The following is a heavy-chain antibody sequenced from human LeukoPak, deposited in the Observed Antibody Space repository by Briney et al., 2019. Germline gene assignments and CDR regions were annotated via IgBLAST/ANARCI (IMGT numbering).Heavy chain of an antibody. CDR3: ARRVSDSSGYSWFDP. J-gene: IGHJ5*02. CDR2: IYYSGST. D-gene: IGHD3-22*01. CDR1: GGSISSSSYY. V-gene: IGHV4-39*07. Sequence: PSETLSLTCTVSGGSISSSSYYWGWIRQPPGKGLEWIGSIYYSGSTYYNPSLKSRVTISVDTSKNQFSLKLSSVTAADTAVYYCARRVSDSSGYSWFDPWGQGTLVTVSS.